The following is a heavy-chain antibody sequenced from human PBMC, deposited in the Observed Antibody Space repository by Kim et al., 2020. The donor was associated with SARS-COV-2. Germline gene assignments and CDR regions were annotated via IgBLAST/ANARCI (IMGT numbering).Heavy chain of an antibody. CDR1: GGSISSGGYY. CDR2: IYYSGST. D-gene: IGHD3-22*01. V-gene: IGHV4-31*03. CDR3: ARGQGLITMIVVVVGAFDY. Sequence: SETLSLTCTVSGGSISSGGYYWSWIRQHPGKGLEWIGYIYYSGSTYYNLSLKSRVTISVDTSKNQFSLKLSSVTAADTAVYYCARGQGLITMIVVVVGAFDYWVQGTLVTVSS. J-gene: IGHJ4*02.